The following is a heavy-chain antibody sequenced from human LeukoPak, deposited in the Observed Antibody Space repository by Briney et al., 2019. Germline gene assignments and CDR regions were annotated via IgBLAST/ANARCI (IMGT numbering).Heavy chain of an antibody. CDR2: IYIGGSS. Sequence: PSESLSLTCTVSAASMTSYYWSWIRPPAGKGLEWVGRIYIGGSSDYRSSLKRRVSMSVDTSTNQYSLKPRSVTAAGTATYYCARSLVVQGYYYYYYTYVWGKGTTVTVSS. CDR1: AASMTSYY. J-gene: IGHJ6*03. D-gene: IGHD2-2*01. V-gene: IGHV4-4*07. CDR3: ARSLVVQGYYYYYYTYV.